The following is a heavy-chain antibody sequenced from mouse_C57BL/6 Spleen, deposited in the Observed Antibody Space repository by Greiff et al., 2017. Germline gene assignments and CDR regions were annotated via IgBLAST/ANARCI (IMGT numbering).Heavy chain of an antibody. V-gene: IGHV14-4*01. CDR2: IDPENGDT. CDR1: GFNIKDDY. Sequence: VQLKQSGAELVRPGASVKLSCTASGFNIKDDYMHWVKQRPEQGLEWIGWIDPENGDTEYASKFQGKATITADTSSNTAYLQLSSLTSEDTAVYYCTLPSITTVVALDYWGQGTTLTVSS. J-gene: IGHJ2*01. D-gene: IGHD1-1*01. CDR3: TLPSITTVVALDY.